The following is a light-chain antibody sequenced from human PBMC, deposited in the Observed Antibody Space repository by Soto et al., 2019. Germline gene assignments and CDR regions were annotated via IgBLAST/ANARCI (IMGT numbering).Light chain of an antibody. J-gene: IGKJ1*01. Sequence: DIQMTQSPSSLCASVGDRVTITCRASQSISSYLNWYQQKPGKAPKLLIYAASSLQSGVPSRFSGCGSGTDFTLTISSLQTEDSATYYCQQSYSTPRTFGQGTKVEIK. V-gene: IGKV1-39*01. CDR1: QSISSY. CDR3: QQSYSTPRT. CDR2: AAS.